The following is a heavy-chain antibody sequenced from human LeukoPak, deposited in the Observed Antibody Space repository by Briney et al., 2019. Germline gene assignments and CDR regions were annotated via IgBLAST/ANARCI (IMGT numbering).Heavy chain of an antibody. D-gene: IGHD3-9*01. Sequence: GASVKVSCEASGYTFTSYGINGVRQAPGQGREGGGWISAYNSKTNYAQKLQGRVTMTTDTSTSTAFMELRSLRSDDTAVYYCARGLRFFDWSHHGMDVWGKGTTVTVSS. V-gene: IGHV1-18*04. CDR1: GYTFTSYG. CDR3: ARGLRFFDWSHHGMDV. J-gene: IGHJ6*04. CDR2: ISAYNSKT.